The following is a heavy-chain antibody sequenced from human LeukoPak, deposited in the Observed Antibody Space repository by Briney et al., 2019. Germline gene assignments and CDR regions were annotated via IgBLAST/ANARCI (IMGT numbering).Heavy chain of an antibody. J-gene: IGHJ4*02. CDR2: ISAYNGNT. CDR3: ARDVTIFGVVIIKGRSFDY. Sequence: ASVKVSCMASGYTFTSYGISWVRQAPGQGLEWMGWISAYNGNTNYAQKLQGRVTMTTDTSTSTAYMELRSLRSDDTAVYYCARDVTIFGVVIIKGRSFDYWGQGTLVTVSS. D-gene: IGHD3-3*01. V-gene: IGHV1-18*01. CDR1: GYTFTSYG.